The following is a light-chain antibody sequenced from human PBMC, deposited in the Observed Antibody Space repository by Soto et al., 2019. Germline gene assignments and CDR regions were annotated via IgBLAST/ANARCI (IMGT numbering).Light chain of an antibody. V-gene: IGKV1-27*01. J-gene: IGKJ1*01. CDR3: QGDNDGST. CDR2: AAS. CDR1: QGISNY. Sequence: DIQMTQSPASLSASVGDRVTITCRASQGISNYLTWYQQKPGRVPTLLISAASTLQSGVPSRFSGSGSGTDFTLTITSLQHEDVATYYCQGDNDGSTFGQGTKVEI.